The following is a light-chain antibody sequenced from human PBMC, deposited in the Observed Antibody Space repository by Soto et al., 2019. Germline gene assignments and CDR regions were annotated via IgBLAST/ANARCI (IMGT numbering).Light chain of an antibody. Sequence: EIVLTQSPATLSLSPGEIATLYFSASQGVNSNLAWYQHKPGQAPRLLIYGASTRATGIPARFSGSGSGTEFTLTISSLQSEDFAVYYCQQYNKWPPYTFGQGTKVDIK. J-gene: IGKJ2*01. CDR1: QGVNSN. CDR2: GAS. V-gene: IGKV3-15*01. CDR3: QQYNKWPPYT.